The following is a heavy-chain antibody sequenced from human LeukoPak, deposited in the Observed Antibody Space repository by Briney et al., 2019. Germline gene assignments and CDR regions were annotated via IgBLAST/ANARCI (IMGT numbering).Heavy chain of an antibody. CDR2: FDPEDDEK. V-gene: IGHV1-24*01. CDR3: AAELSSGYFDY. CDR1: GYMFTELS. D-gene: IGHD3-22*01. Sequence: ASVKVSCKVSGYMFTELSMHWVRQAPGKGLEWMGGFDPEDDEKMYAQKFQGRVTMTEDTSIDTAYMELSSLRSKDTAVYYCAAELSSGYFDYWGQGTLVTVSS. J-gene: IGHJ4*02.